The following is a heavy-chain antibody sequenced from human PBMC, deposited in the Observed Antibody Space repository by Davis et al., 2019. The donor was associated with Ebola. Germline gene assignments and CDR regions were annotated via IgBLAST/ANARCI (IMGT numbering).Heavy chain of an antibody. CDR1: GFTFSNYD. J-gene: IGHJ4*02. CDR3: ARDSDDYSFDY. D-gene: IGHD4-11*01. V-gene: IGHV3-13*01. CDR2: IVTAGDT. Sequence: GESLKISCEASGFTFSNYDMHWVRQVTGKGLEWVSAIVTAGDTYYPGSVKGRFTISRENAKNSLYLQMNSLRAGDTAVYYCARDSDDYSFDYWGQGTLVTVSS.